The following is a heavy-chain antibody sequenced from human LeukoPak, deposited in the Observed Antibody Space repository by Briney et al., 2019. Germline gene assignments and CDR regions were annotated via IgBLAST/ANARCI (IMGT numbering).Heavy chain of an antibody. V-gene: IGHV4-39*07. CDR2: IYYSGST. Sequence: PSETLSLTCTVSGGSISSSSYYWGWIRQPPGKGLEWIGSIYYSGSTCYNPSLKSRVTISVDTSKNQFSLKLSSVTAADTAVYYCARSPLIAAAGPRYFDYWGQGTLVTVSS. CDR3: ARSPLIAAAGPRYFDY. D-gene: IGHD6-13*01. CDR1: GGSISSSSYY. J-gene: IGHJ4*02.